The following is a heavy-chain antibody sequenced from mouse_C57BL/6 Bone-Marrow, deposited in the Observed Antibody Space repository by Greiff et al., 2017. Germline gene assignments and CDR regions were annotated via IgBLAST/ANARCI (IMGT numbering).Heavy chain of an antibody. D-gene: IGHD2-5*01. CDR1: GYTFTDYN. Sequence: VQLKQSGPELVKPGASVKIPCKASGYTFTDYNMDWVKQSHGKSLEWIGDFNPNNGGTIYNQKFKGKATLTVDKSSSTAYMELRSLTSEDTAVYYCARWEYYSNGPWFAYWGQGTLVTVSA. CDR2: FNPNNGGT. CDR3: ARWEYYSNGPWFAY. J-gene: IGHJ3*01. V-gene: IGHV1-18*01.